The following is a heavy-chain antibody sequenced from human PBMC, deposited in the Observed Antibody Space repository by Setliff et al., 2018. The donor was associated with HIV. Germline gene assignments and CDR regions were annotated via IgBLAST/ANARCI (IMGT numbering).Heavy chain of an antibody. CDR2: IKSKTDGGTA. J-gene: IGHJ5*02. D-gene: IGHD3-9*01. Sequence: GGSLRLSCAASGFTFSNAWMSWVRQAPGKGLEWVGRIKSKTDGGTADYAAPVKGRFTISRDDSKSTVYLQMNSLKTEDTAVYYCVAGVLPHYFDIVGGDHWGQGTLVTVSS. CDR3: VAGVLPHYFDIVGGDH. V-gene: IGHV3-15*01. CDR1: GFTFSNAW.